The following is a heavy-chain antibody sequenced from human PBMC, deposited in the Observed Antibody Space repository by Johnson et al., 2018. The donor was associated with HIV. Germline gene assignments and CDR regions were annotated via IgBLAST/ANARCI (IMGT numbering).Heavy chain of an antibody. D-gene: IGHD2-15*01. J-gene: IGHJ3*02. CDR1: GFTVSSNY. CDR3: ARSVGYCSGGSCSPDAFDI. V-gene: IGHV3-30-3*01. CDR2: ISYAGSNK. Sequence: LVESGGGLVQPGGSLRLSCAASGFTVSSNYMSWVRQAPGKGLEWVAVISYAGSNKYYADSVKGRFTISRDNSKNTLYLQMNSLRAEDTAVYYCARSVGYCSGGSCSPDAFDIWGQGTMVTVSS.